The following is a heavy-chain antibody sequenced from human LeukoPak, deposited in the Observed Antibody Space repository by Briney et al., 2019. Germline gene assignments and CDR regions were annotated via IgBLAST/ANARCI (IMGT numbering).Heavy chain of an antibody. D-gene: IGHD6-19*01. Sequence: GSLRLSCAASGFTFSSYGMHWVRQAPGKGLEWVAFIRYDGSNKYYADSVKGRFTISRDNSKNTLYLQMNSLRAEDTAVYYCAKDFRKAVAGRVFDYWGQGTLVTVSS. CDR3: AKDFRKAVAGRVFDY. CDR1: GFTFSSYG. CDR2: IRYDGSNK. J-gene: IGHJ4*02. V-gene: IGHV3-30*02.